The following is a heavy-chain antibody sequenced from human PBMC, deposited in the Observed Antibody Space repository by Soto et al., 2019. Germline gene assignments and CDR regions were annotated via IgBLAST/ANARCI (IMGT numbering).Heavy chain of an antibody. D-gene: IGHD3-10*01. CDR1: GFTFSSYG. CDR2: ISYDGSNK. CDR3: AKNSGYYYYMDV. Sequence: QVQLVESGGGVVQPGRSLRLSCAASGFTFSSYGMHWVRQAPGKGLEWVAVISYDGSNKYYAGSVKGRFTISRDNSKNTLYLQMNSLRAEDTAVYYCAKNSGYYYYMDVWGKGTTVTVSS. V-gene: IGHV3-30*18. J-gene: IGHJ6*03.